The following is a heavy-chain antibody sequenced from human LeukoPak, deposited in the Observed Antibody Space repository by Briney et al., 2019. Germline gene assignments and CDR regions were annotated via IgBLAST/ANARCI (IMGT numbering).Heavy chain of an antibody. CDR1: GGSLRNYY. V-gene: IGHV4-34*01. CDR2: INHSGST. Sequence: SDTLSLTCAVYGGSLRNYYWSWIRQPPGNRREWIGEINHSGSTKYNPSLKSRVTISVDRSKNQFSLKLSSVTAADTAVYYCARGPDFYDSSGYYPIWGQGTLVTVSS. CDR3: ARGPDFYDSSGYYPI. D-gene: IGHD3-22*01. J-gene: IGHJ4*02.